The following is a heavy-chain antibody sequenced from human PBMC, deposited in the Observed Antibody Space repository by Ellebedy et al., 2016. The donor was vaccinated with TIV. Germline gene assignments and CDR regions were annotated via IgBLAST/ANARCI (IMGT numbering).Heavy chain of an antibody. J-gene: IGHJ4*02. CDR3: ARLGLMVYAIGAFDY. V-gene: IGHV3-30-3*01. CDR1: GFTFSSYA. Sequence: GGSLRLXXAASGFTFSSYAMHWVRQAPGKGLEWVAVISYDGSNKYYADSVKGRFTISRDNSKNTLYLQMNSLRAEDTAVYYCARLGLMVYAIGAFDYWGQGTLVTVSS. D-gene: IGHD2-8*01. CDR2: ISYDGSNK.